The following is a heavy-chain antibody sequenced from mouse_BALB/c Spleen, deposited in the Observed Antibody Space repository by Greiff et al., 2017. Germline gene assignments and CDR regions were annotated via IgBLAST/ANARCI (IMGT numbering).Heavy chain of an antibody. CDR1: GFTFSSYT. V-gene: IGHV5-12-2*01. D-gene: IGHD1-1*01. J-gene: IGHJ4*01. Sequence: EVQVVESGGGLVQPGGSLKLSCAASGFTFSSYTMSWVRQTPEKRLEWVAYISNGGGSTYYPDTVKGRFTISRDNAKNTLYLQMSSLKSEDTAMYYCARAGSITTALDYWGQGTSVTVSA. CDR2: ISNGGGST. CDR3: ARAGSITTALDY.